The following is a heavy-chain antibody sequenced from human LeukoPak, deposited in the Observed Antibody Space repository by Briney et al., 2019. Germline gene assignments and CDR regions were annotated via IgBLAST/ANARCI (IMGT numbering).Heavy chain of an antibody. J-gene: IGHJ6*02. D-gene: IGHD6-13*01. V-gene: IGHV4-34*01. CDR1: GGSFSGYY. CDR2: INHSGST. CDR3: ARGRGRIAAATYGMDV. Sequence: SETLSLTCAVYGGSFSGYYWIWIPQPPGKGLEWIVEINHSGSTNYNPSLKSRVTISVDTSENQFSLKLSSVTAADTAVYYCARGRGRIAAATYGMDVWGQGTTVSVSS.